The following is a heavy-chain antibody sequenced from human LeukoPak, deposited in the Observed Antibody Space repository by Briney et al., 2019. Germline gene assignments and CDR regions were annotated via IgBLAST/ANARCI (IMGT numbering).Heavy chain of an antibody. CDR1: GGSISSSSYY. J-gene: IGHJ4*02. D-gene: IGHD3/OR15-3a*01. CDR3: VRHGHEVRWTGLGYFDY. Sequence: TSETLSLTCTVSGGSISSSSYYWGWIRQPPGKGLEWIGSIYYSGSTYYNPSLKSRVTISVDTSKNQFSLKLSSVTAADTAVYYCVRHGHEVRWTGLGYFDYWGQGTLVTVSS. V-gene: IGHV4-39*01. CDR2: IYYSGST.